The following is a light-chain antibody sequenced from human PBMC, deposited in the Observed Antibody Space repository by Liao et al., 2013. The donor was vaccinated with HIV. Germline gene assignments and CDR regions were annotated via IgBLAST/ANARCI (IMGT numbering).Light chain of an antibody. CDR1: ELGDKY. Sequence: SYDLTQPPSVSVSPGQTASITCSGDELGDKYASWYQQRPGQSPVLVIYQDVKRPSGIPERFSGSNSGNTATLTISGTQAMDEADFYCQAWDSTTAVFGSGTTVTVL. CDR2: QDV. J-gene: IGLJ1*01. V-gene: IGLV3-1*01. CDR3: QAWDSTTAV.